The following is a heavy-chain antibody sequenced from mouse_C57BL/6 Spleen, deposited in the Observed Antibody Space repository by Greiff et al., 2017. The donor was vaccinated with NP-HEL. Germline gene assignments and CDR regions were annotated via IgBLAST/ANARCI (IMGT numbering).Heavy chain of an antibody. Sequence: QVQLQQPGAELVRPGSSVKLSCKASGYTFTSYWMHWVKQRPIQGLEWIGNINPSDGETNYNQKFKNKATLTVDKSSSTAYMQLSSLTSEDSAVYYCAREWYGNFAYWGQGTLVTVSA. CDR1: GYTFTSYW. D-gene: IGHD1-1*01. J-gene: IGHJ3*01. CDR2: INPSDGET. CDR3: AREWYGNFAY. V-gene: IGHV1-52*01.